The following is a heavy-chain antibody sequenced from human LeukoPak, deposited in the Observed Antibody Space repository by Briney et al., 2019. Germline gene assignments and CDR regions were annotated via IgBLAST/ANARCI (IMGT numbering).Heavy chain of an antibody. CDR2: IYHSGST. CDR3: ARVWEDDAFDI. Sequence: SETLSLTCTVSNYSISSGYYWGWIRQPPGKGLEWIGNIYHSGSTYTNPSLRSRVILSVDTSKNQFSLNITSVTAADTAVYYCARVWEDDAFDIWGQGTMVTVSS. CDR1: NYSISSGYY. J-gene: IGHJ3*02. D-gene: IGHD1-26*01. V-gene: IGHV4-38-2*02.